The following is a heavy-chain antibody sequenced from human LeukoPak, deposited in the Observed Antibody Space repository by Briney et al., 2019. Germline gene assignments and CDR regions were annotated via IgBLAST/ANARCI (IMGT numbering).Heavy chain of an antibody. CDR2: MNPNSGNT. D-gene: IGHD3-10*01. V-gene: IGHV1-8*03. J-gene: IGHJ6*03. CDR3: ARGGVITIDYYYYYMDV. Sequence: ASVKVSCKASGYTFTSYDINWVRQATGQGLEWMGWMNPNSGNTGYAQKFQGRVTITRNTSISTAYMELSSLRSEDTAVYYCARGGVITIDYYYYYMDVWGKGTTVTVPS. CDR1: GYTFTSYD.